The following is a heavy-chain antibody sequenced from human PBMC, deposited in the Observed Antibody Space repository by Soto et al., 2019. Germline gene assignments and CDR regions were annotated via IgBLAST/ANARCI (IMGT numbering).Heavy chain of an antibody. CDR3: PRLLTTVTPEGYYHGMDV. J-gene: IGHJ6*02. D-gene: IGHD4-17*01. CDR2: IYYSGST. Sequence: PSETLCLPCTVSGGSISRGGYYGSWIRQHPGKGLEWIGYIYYSGSTYYNPSLKSRVTISVDTSKNQFSLKLSSVTAADTAVYYCPRLLTTVTPEGYYHGMDVCGHRTTVTVSS. CDR1: GGSISRGGYY. V-gene: IGHV4-31*03.